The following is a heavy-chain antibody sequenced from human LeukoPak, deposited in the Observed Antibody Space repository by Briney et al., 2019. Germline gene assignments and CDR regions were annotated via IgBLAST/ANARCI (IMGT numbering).Heavy chain of an antibody. Sequence: GGSLRLSCAASGFTFSSYGVHWVRQAPGKGLEWVAVISYDGSNKYYADSVKGRFTISRDNFKNTLYLQMNSLRAEDTAVYYCARDAHLRSGVGYFDYWGQGTLVTVSS. CDR1: GFTFSSYG. CDR2: ISYDGSNK. D-gene: IGHD2-15*01. J-gene: IGHJ4*02. CDR3: ARDAHLRSGVGYFDY. V-gene: IGHV3-30*03.